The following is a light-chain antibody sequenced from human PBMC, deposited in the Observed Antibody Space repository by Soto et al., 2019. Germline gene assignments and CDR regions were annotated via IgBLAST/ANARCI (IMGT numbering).Light chain of an antibody. CDR1: QSVSSN. CDR2: GAS. J-gene: IGKJ2*01. Sequence: EIVMTQSPATLSVSPGERATLSCRASQSVSSNLAWYHQKPGQAPRLLIYGASTRATGIPARFSGSGSGTEFTLTISSLHSEDFAVYYCQQYNNWPRTFGQGTKLEIK. V-gene: IGKV3-15*01. CDR3: QQYNNWPRT.